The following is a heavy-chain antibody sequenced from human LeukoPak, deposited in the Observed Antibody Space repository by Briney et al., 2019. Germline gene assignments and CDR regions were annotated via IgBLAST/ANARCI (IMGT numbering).Heavy chain of an antibody. CDR3: ARDPHKIPAAIDY. D-gene: IGHD2-2*01. Sequence: PGGSLRLSCAASGFTFSSYAMHWVRQAPGKGLEWVAVISYDGSNKYYADSVKGRFTIPRDNSKNTLYLQMNSLRAEDTAVYYCARDPHKIPAAIDYWGQGTLVTVSS. J-gene: IGHJ4*02. V-gene: IGHV3-30-3*01. CDR2: ISYDGSNK. CDR1: GFTFSSYA.